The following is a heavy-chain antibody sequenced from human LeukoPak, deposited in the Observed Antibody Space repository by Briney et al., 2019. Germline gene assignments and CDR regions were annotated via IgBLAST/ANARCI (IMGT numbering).Heavy chain of an antibody. D-gene: IGHD3-16*02. CDR3: ARGGYYDYVWGSYRSPVFDY. CDR1: GGSFSGYY. Sequence: PSETLSLTCAVYGGSFSGYYWSWIRQPPGKGPEWIGEINHSGSTNYNPSLKGRVTISVDTSKNQFSLKLSSVTAADTAVYYCARGGYYDYVWGSYRSPVFDYWGQGTLVTVSS. V-gene: IGHV4-34*01. CDR2: INHSGST. J-gene: IGHJ4*02.